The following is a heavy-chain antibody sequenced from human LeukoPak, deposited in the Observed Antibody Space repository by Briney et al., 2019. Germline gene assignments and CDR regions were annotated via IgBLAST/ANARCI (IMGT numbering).Heavy chain of an antibody. Sequence: SETLSLTCAVYGGSFSGYYWSWIRQPPGKGLEWIGEINHSGSTNYNPSLKSRVTISVDTSKNQFSLKLSSVTAADTAVYYCARHYIAVVVAATRRDNWFDPWGQGTLVTVSS. V-gene: IGHV4-34*01. D-gene: IGHD2-15*01. J-gene: IGHJ5*02. CDR3: ARHYIAVVVAATRRDNWFDP. CDR2: INHSGST. CDR1: GGSFSGYY.